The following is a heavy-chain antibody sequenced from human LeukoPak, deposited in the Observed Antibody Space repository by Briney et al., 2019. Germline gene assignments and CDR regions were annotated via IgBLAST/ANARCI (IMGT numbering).Heavy chain of an antibody. D-gene: IGHD1-14*01. Sequence: GGALRLSRAASGFTFSNARMSGVRQAPGKGLEGVGRIKSKTDGGTTDYAAPVKGRFTISRDDSKNTLYLQMNSLKTEDTAVYYCTTEPGHHEPDAFDIWGQGTMVTVSS. V-gene: IGHV3-15*01. CDR1: GFTFSNAR. J-gene: IGHJ3*02. CDR3: TTEPGHHEPDAFDI. CDR2: IKSKTDGGTT.